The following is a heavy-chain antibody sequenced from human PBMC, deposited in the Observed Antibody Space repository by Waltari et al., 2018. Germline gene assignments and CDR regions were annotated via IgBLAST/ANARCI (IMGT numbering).Heavy chain of an antibody. Sequence: QVQLVESGGCVVQPGRSLRLSCAASGFTFSSYGMHWVRQAPGKGLEWVAVIWYDGSNKYYADSLKGRFTISRDNSKITLYLQMNSLRAEDTAVYYCARCCETQSDITMVRGGGGFDYWGQGTLVTVSS. J-gene: IGHJ4*02. D-gene: IGHD3-10*01. CDR3: ARCCETQSDITMVRGGGGFDY. V-gene: IGHV3-33*01. CDR1: GFTFSSYG. CDR2: IWYDGSNK.